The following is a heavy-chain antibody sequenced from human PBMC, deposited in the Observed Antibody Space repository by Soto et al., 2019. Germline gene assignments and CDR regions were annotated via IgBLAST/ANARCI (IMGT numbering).Heavy chain of an antibody. J-gene: IGHJ4*02. V-gene: IGHV3-73*01. CDR2: IRSKANSYAT. CDR1: GFTFSGSA. D-gene: IGHD2-2*02. Sequence: GGSLRLSCAASGFTFSGSAMHWVRQASGKGLEWVGRIRSKANSYATAYAASVKGRFTISRDDSKNTAYLQMNSLKTEDTAVYYCTRHLDCSSTSCYRHDYGDYSFDYWGQGTLVTVSS. CDR3: TRHLDCSSTSCYRHDYGDYSFDY.